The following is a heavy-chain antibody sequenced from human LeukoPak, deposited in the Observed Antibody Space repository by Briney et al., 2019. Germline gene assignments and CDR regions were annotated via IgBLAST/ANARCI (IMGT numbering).Heavy chain of an antibody. J-gene: IGHJ5*02. V-gene: IGHV4-4*07. CDR2: IYTSGSI. CDR1: GGSISSYY. D-gene: IGHD3-22*01. Sequence: KPSETLSLTCTVSGGSISSYYWSWIRQPAGKGLEWIGRIYTSGSINYNPSLTSRVTMSVDTSTTPFSLKLSSVTAADTAVYYCARVKYYYDSSGYSYNWFDPWGQGTLVTVSS. CDR3: ARVKYYYDSSGYSYNWFDP.